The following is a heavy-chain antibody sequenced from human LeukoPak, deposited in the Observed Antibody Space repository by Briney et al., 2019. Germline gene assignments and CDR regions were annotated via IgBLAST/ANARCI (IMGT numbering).Heavy chain of an antibody. Sequence: GASVKVSCKASGYTFTSHDINWVRQAPGQGLEWMGWMNPNSANTGYAQKFQGRVTMTRNTSVSTAYMELSSLRSEDTAVYYCARAIKYYYDSSGYYAYYFDYWGQGTLVTVSS. J-gene: IGHJ4*02. V-gene: IGHV1-8*01. D-gene: IGHD3-22*01. CDR2: MNPNSANT. CDR1: GYTFTSHD. CDR3: ARAIKYYYDSSGYYAYYFDY.